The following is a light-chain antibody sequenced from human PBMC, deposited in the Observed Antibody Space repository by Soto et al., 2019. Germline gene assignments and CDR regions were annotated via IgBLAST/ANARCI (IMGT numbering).Light chain of an antibody. V-gene: IGKV3-11*01. CDR2: DAS. Sequence: DIVMTQSPATLSVSPGERATLSCRASQTVRNNYLAWYQQKPGQAPRLLIYDASNRATGIPARFSGSGSGTDFTLTISSLEPEDFAVYYCQQRSNWPPITFGQGTRLE. CDR1: QTVRNNY. J-gene: IGKJ5*01. CDR3: QQRSNWPPIT.